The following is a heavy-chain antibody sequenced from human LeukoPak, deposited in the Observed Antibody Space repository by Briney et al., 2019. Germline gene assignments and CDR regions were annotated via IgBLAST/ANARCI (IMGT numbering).Heavy chain of an antibody. CDR1: GFTFSTYS. V-gene: IGHV3-21*01. CDR3: ARDLNTGYSSGWYIDY. CDR2: ISSSSTYI. D-gene: IGHD6-19*01. Sequence: GGSLRLSCAASGFTFSTYSMNWVRQAPGKGLEWVSSISSSSTYIYYADSVKGRFTISRDNAKNSLNLQMNSLRAENTAVYYCARDLNTGYSSGWYIDYWGQGTLVTVSS. J-gene: IGHJ4*02.